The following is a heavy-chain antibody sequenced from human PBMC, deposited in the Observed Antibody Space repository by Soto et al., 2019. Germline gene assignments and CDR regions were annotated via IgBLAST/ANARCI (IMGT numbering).Heavy chain of an antibody. V-gene: IGHV5-51*01. Sequence: GDSLKISCKGSGDNFANYWIGWVRQMPGKGLEWMGMIFPGDSDTKNSPSLQGQITMSVDKSDSSAYLQWRSLKASDTAMYYCAAGYTTGPDAFEIWGQGIMVTVSS. D-gene: IGHD6-13*01. CDR2: IFPGDSDT. J-gene: IGHJ3*02. CDR3: AAGYTTGPDAFEI. CDR1: GDNFANYW.